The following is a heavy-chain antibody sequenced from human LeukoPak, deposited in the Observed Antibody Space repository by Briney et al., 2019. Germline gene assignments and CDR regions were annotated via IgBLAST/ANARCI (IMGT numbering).Heavy chain of an antibody. J-gene: IGHJ5*02. V-gene: IGHV1-69*05. Sequence: SVKVSCKTSGGTFNNSAISWVRQAPGQGLEWLGGIMPLFGTAGYAQKFQGRVTITKDESTRTVYLELTRLTSDDTGVYYCARAVHGADGSGWFDPWGQGTLVSVSS. CDR2: IMPLFGTA. D-gene: IGHD4/OR15-4a*01. CDR1: GGTFNNSA. CDR3: ARAVHGADGSGWFDP.